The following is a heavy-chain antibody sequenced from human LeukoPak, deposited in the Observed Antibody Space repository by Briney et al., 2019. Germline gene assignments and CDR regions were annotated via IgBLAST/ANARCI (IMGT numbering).Heavy chain of an antibody. CDR1: GYSISSGYY. CDR3: ARGGDIVVVPAAMGNAFDI. Sequence: PSETLSFTCTVSGYSISSGYYWGWIRQPPGKGLEWIGSIYHSGSTYYNPSLKSRVTISVDTSKNQFSLKLSSVTAADTAVYYCARGGDIVVVPAAMGNAFDIWGQGTMVTVSS. J-gene: IGHJ3*02. D-gene: IGHD2-2*01. CDR2: IYHSGST. V-gene: IGHV4-38-2*02.